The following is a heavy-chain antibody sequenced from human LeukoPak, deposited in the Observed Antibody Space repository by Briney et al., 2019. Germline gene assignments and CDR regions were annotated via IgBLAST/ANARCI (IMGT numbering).Heavy chain of an antibody. J-gene: IGHJ5*02. CDR2: ISGDGSGT. V-gene: IGHV3-74*01. CDR3: ARDPQNKGFDP. Sequence: GGSLRLSCAASGFTFSGYWMHWARQSPGKGLVWVSCISGDGSGTHYADSVKGRFTISRDNGKNTLYLQMNSLRVDDTAVYYCARDPQNKGFDPWGQGTLVTVSS. D-gene: IGHD1/OR15-1a*01. CDR1: GFTFSGYW.